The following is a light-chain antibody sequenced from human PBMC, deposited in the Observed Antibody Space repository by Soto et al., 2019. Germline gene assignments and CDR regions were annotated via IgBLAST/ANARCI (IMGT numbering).Light chain of an antibody. Sequence: DIQMTQSPSSLSASVGDRVTITCRASQSISSYLNWYQQKPGRAPKPLIYAASSLQSGVPSRFSGSGSGTDFTLTISSLQPEDFATYYCQHSYSTPYTFGQGTKLEIK. CDR1: QSISSY. J-gene: IGKJ2*01. CDR2: AAS. V-gene: IGKV1-39*01. CDR3: QHSYSTPYT.